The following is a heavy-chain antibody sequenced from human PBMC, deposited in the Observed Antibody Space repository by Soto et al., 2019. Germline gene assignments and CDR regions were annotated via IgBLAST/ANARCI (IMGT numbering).Heavy chain of an antibody. Sequence: QVQLVQSGAEVKKPGSSVKVSCKASGGTFSSYAISWVRQAPGLGLEWMGGIIPIFGTANYAQKFQGRVTITADESTSTAYMELSSLRSEDTAVYYCATDIVVVVAATPRGMDVWGQGTTVTVSS. V-gene: IGHV1-69*01. CDR3: ATDIVVVVAATPRGMDV. CDR2: IIPIFGTA. CDR1: GGTFSSYA. D-gene: IGHD2-15*01. J-gene: IGHJ6*02.